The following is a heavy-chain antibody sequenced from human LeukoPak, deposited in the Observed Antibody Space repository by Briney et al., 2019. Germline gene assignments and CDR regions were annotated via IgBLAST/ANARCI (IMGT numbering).Heavy chain of an antibody. CDR3: ARQGYSYELYNWFDP. CDR2: INHGGST. V-gene: IGHV4-34*01. Sequence: SETLSLTCAVYGGSFSGYYWSWIRQPPGKGLEWIGEINHGGSTNYNPSLKSRVTISVDTSKNQFSLKLSSVTAADTAVYYCARQGYSYELYNWFDPWGQGTLVTVSS. CDR1: GGSFSGYY. J-gene: IGHJ5*02. D-gene: IGHD5-18*01.